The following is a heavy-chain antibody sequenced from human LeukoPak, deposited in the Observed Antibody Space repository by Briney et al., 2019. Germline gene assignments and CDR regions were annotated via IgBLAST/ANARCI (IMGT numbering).Heavy chain of an antibody. CDR3: ARSRQLETYYYDSSGYPPFDY. J-gene: IGHJ4*02. CDR2: ISAYNGNT. CDR1: GYTFTSYG. D-gene: IGHD3-22*01. Sequence: GASVKVSCKASGYTFTSYGISWVRQAPGQGLEWMGWISAYNGNTNYAQKLQGGVTMTTDTSTRTAYMELRSLRSDDTAVYYCARSRQLETYYYDSSGYPPFDYWGQGTLVTVSS. V-gene: IGHV1-18*01.